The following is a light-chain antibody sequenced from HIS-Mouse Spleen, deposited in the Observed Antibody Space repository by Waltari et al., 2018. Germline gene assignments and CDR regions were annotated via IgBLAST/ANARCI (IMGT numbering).Light chain of an antibody. CDR1: SSDVGGYNY. J-gene: IGLJ1*01. CDR2: EVS. CDR3: SSYTSSSTYV. V-gene: IGLV2-14*01. Sequence: QSALTQPRSVSGSPGQSVTISCTGTSSDVGGYNYVSWYQQHPGKAPKLMIYEVSNRPSGVSNRVSGSKSGNTASLTIAGLQAEDEADYYCSSYTSSSTYVFGTGTKVTVL.